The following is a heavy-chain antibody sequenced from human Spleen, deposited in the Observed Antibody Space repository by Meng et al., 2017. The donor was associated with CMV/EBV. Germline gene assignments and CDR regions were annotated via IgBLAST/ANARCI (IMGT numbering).Heavy chain of an antibody. J-gene: IGHJ4*02. CDR3: ARGVMGTVTTSPPNY. V-gene: IGHV3-21*01. CDR1: GFTFSSYS. CDR2: ISSSSSYI. D-gene: IGHD4-11*01. Sequence: GGSLRLSCAASGFTFSSYSMNWVRQAPGKGLEWVSSISSSSSYIYYADSVKGRFTISRDNAKNSLYLQMNSLRAEDTAVYYCARGVMGTVTTSPPNYWGQGTLVTVSS.